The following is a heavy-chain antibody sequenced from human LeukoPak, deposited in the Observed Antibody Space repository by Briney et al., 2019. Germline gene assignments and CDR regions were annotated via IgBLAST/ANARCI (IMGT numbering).Heavy chain of an antibody. Sequence: GGSLRLSCAASGFTFSGSAMHWVRQASGKGLEWVGRIRSKGNTYATVYAASVKGRFTISRDDSKNTAYLQMNSLKTEDTAVYYCTRGPDYYDSSGLDYWGQGTLVTVSS. J-gene: IGHJ4*02. D-gene: IGHD3-22*01. CDR3: TRGPDYYDSSGLDY. CDR2: IRSKGNTYAT. CDR1: GFTFSGSA. V-gene: IGHV3-73*01.